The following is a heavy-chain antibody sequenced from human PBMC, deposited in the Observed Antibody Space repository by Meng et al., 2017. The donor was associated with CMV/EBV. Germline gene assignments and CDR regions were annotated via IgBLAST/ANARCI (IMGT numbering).Heavy chain of an antibody. CDR1: GGSISSYY. CDR2: IYTSGST. Sequence: QVRLQESAPGLVKPSETLSLTCPVYGGSISSYYWSWIRQPAGKGLEWIGRIYTSGSTNYNPSLKSRVTMSVDTSKIQFSLKLSSVTAADTAVYYCARSMVVAGDWFDPWGQGTLVTVSS. D-gene: IGHD2-15*01. V-gene: IGHV4-4*07. J-gene: IGHJ5*02. CDR3: ARSMVVAGDWFDP.